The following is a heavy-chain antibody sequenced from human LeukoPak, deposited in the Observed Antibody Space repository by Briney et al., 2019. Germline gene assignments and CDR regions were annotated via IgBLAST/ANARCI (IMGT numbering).Heavy chain of an antibody. V-gene: IGHV3-23*01. CDR1: GFIFSTYA. CDR2: ISGSGETT. D-gene: IGHD3-16*01. J-gene: IGHJ5*02. Sequence: GGSLRLSCAASGFIFSTYAMSWFRQAPGKGLEWVASISGSGETTYHADSVKGRFTISRDNSKSTLYLQLNSLRAEDTARYYCARVGSGPNVGQDRFDPWGQGTLVTVSS. CDR3: ARVGSGPNVGQDRFDP.